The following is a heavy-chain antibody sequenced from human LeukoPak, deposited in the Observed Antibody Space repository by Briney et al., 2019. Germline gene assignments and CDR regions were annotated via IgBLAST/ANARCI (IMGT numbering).Heavy chain of an antibody. CDR2: IYSDGST. V-gene: IGHV3-53*01. J-gene: IGHJ6*03. Sequence: PGGSLRLSCAASGFTVSTNYMSWVRQAPGKKLEWVSDIYSDGSTFYADSAKGRFTISRDNYKNTIYLQMNSLRAEDTAVYYCARGSLLRFLEWRRYYYMDVWGKGTTVTVSS. CDR3: ARGSLLRFLEWRRYYYMDV. D-gene: IGHD3-3*01. CDR1: GFTVSTNY.